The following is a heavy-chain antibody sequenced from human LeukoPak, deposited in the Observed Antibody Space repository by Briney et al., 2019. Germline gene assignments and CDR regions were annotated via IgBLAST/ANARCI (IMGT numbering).Heavy chain of an antibody. CDR3: SAATGTHDF. D-gene: IGHD6-13*01. J-gene: IGHJ4*02. CDR1: GFTFSNYW. CDR2: INSDGSIT. V-gene: IGHV3-74*01. Sequence: GGSLRLSCAASGFTFSNYWMHWVRQAPGKGLVWVSRINSDGSITNYADSVKGRFTISRDNAKNTLFLQMNSLRAEDTTVYYCSAATGTHDFWGQGTLVTVSS.